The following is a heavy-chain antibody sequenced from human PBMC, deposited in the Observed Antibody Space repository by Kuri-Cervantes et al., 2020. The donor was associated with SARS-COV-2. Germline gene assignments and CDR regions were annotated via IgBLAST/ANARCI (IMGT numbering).Heavy chain of an antibody. CDR2: IKQDGSEK. Sequence: GGSLRLSCAASGFTFSSYWMSWVRQAPGKGVEWVANIKQDGSEKYYVDSGKGRFTISRDNAKNSLYLQMNSLRAEDTAVYYCAREALYGSSSSGGFDYWGQGTLVTVSS. CDR3: AREALYGSSSSGGFDY. D-gene: IGHD6-6*01. CDR1: GFTFSSYW. J-gene: IGHJ4*02. V-gene: IGHV3-7*01.